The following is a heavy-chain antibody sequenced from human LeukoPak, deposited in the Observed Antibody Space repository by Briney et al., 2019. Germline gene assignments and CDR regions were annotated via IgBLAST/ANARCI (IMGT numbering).Heavy chain of an antibody. CDR1: GFTFDNYA. V-gene: IGHV3-9*03. CDR2: MSWNSGSI. D-gene: IGHD1-26*01. CDR3: AKDSGSGSPWYFDC. J-gene: IGHJ4*02. Sequence: GGSLRLSCAASGFTFDNYAMHWVRQAPGKGLEWVPGMSWNSGSIGYADSVKGRFTISRDNAKKSLYLQMNSLRAEDMALYYCAKDSGSGSPWYFDCWGQGTLVTVSS.